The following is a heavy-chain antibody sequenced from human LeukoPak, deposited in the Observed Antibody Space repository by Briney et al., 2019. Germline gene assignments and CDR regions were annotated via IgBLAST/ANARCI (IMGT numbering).Heavy chain of an antibody. CDR1: GYTFTGYY. V-gene: IGHV1-2*02. Sequence: ASVKVSCKASGYTFTGYYMHWVRQAPGQGLEWMGWINPNSGGTNYAQKFQGRVTMTRDTSISTAYMELSRLRSDDTAVYYCARGARIAARSLGFDYWGQGTLVTVSS. D-gene: IGHD6-6*01. CDR2: INPNSGGT. CDR3: ARGARIAARSLGFDY. J-gene: IGHJ4*02.